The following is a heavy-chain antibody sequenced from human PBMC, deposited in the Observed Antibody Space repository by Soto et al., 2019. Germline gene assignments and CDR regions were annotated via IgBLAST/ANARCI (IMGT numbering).Heavy chain of an antibody. J-gene: IGHJ6*02. CDR3: ARAVISTQENRQCYYGMDV. CDR1: GYTFSTYY. CDR2: INPSDGST. Sequence: QVQLVQSGAEVKKPGASVKVSCKTSGYTFSTYYMHWVRQAPGQGLEWMGLINPSDGSTRYAQKFRGRVTVTSDTSTSTVYMDVSSLGSEDTAIYYCARAVISTQENRQCYYGMDVWGQGTKVTVSS. V-gene: IGHV1-46*01. D-gene: IGHD2-21*01.